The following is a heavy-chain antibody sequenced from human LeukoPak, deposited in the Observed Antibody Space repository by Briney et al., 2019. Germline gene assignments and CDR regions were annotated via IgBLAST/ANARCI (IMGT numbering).Heavy chain of an antibody. V-gene: IGHV3-23*01. Sequence: GGSLRLSCAASGFTFSSYAMSWVRQAPGEGREWVSAISGSGGSTYYADSVKGRFTISRDNSKNTLYLQMNSLRAEDTAVYYCAKDGGNSEDYFDYWGQGTLVTVSS. CDR2: ISGSGGST. CDR1: GFTFSSYA. J-gene: IGHJ4*02. D-gene: IGHD4-23*01. CDR3: AKDGGNSEDYFDY.